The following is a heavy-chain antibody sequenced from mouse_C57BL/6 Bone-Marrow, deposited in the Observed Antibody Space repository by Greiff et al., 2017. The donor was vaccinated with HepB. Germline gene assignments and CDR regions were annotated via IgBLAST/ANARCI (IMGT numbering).Heavy chain of an antibody. CDR1: GFTFTDYY. CDR2: IRNKANGYTS. V-gene: IGHV7-3*01. CDR3: ASYSVVTTKENAMDY. Sequence: EVQLVESGGGLVQPGGSLSLSCAASGFTFTDYYMSWVRQPPGKGLEWLGFIRNKANGYTSEYSASVKGRFTISRDNSKSILNLQMNALSAADRATYSCASYSVVTTKENAMDYWGQGTSVTVSS. J-gene: IGHJ4*01. D-gene: IGHD2-2*01.